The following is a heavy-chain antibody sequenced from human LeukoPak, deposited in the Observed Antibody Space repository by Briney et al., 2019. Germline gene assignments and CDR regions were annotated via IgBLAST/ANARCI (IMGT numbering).Heavy chain of an antibody. CDR2: IYPGDYDT. V-gene: IGHV5-51*01. J-gene: IGHJ4*02. Sequence: GESLKISCKASGNNFTSDWIGRVRQMPGKGLEWMGVIYPGDYDTRYSPSFQGQVTISADKSISTAYLQWNSVKASDTAMYYCARLPWFENLQWGYFDYWGQGTLVTVSS. CDR3: ARLPWFENLQWGYFDY. CDR1: GNNFTSDW. D-gene: IGHD3-10*01.